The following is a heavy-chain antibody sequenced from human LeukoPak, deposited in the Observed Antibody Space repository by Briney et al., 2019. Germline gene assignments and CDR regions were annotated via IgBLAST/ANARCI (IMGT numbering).Heavy chain of an antibody. CDR2: IYSGGSI. Sequence: GGSLRLSCAASGFTVSSNHMTWVRQAPGKGLEWVSVIYSGGSIYYADSVKGRFTISRDNSKNTLYLQMNSLRVEDTAVYYCARHRRYCSGDTCYSGHDYWGQGTLVIVSS. V-gene: IGHV3-53*01. CDR1: GFTVSSNH. D-gene: IGHD2-15*01. CDR3: ARHRRYCSGDTCYSGHDY. J-gene: IGHJ4*02.